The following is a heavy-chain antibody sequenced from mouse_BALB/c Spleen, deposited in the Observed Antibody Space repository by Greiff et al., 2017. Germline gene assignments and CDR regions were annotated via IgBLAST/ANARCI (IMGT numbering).Heavy chain of an antibody. V-gene: IGHV3-2*02. J-gene: IGHJ4*01. Sequence: EVQGVESGPGLVKPSQSLSLTCTVTGYSITSDYAWNWIRQFPGNKLEWMGYISYSGSTSYNPSLKSRISITRDTSKNQFFLQLNSVTTEDTATYYCARLGRGAMDYWGQGTSVTVSS. CDR1: GYSITSDYA. D-gene: IGHD4-1*01. CDR2: ISYSGST. CDR3: ARLGRGAMDY.